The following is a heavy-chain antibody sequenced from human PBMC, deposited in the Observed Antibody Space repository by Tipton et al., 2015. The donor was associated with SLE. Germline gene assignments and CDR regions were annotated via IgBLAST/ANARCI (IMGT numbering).Heavy chain of an antibody. Sequence: SLRLSCAASGFTFSSYSMNWVRQAPGKGLEWVSYISSSSSTIYYADSVKGRFTISRDNAKNSLYLQMNSLRAEDTAVYYCARAGFGGVIVIPFDIWGQGTMVTVSS. CDR3: ARAGFGGVIVIPFDI. V-gene: IGHV3-48*01. D-gene: IGHD3-16*02. CDR1: GFTFSSYS. CDR2: ISSSSSTI. J-gene: IGHJ3*02.